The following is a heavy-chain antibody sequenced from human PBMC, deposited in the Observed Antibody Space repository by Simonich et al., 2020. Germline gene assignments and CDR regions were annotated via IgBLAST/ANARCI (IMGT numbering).Heavy chain of an antibody. Sequence: ITLKESGPTLVKPTQTLTLTCTFSGFSLSTSGVGVGWLRQPPGKALEWLALIYLNDDKRYSPALKSRLTITKDTAKNQVVLTMTNMDPVDTATYYCAHRRGFFDYWGQGTLVTVSS. J-gene: IGHJ4*02. V-gene: IGHV2-5*01. CDR2: IYLNDDK. CDR1: GFSLSTSGVG. CDR3: AHRRGFFDY.